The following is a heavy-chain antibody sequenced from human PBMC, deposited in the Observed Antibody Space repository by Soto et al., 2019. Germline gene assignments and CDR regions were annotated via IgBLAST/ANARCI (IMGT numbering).Heavy chain of an antibody. CDR3: ARGRVVLMVYALKRSMWFDP. V-gene: IGHV4-34*01. D-gene: IGHD2-8*01. CDR1: GGSFSGYY. Sequence: QVQLQQWGAGLLKPSETLSLTCAVYGGSFSGYYWSWIRQPPGKGLEWIGEINHSGSTNYNPSLKSRVTISVDTSKKQCSLKLSSATGADTAVYYCARGRVVLMVYALKRSMWFDPWGQGTLVTVSS. J-gene: IGHJ5*02. CDR2: INHSGST.